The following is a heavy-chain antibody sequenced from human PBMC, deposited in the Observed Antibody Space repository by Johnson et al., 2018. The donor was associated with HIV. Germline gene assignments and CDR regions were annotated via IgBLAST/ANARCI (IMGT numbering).Heavy chain of an antibody. CDR2: MKQDGSEE. CDR1: GFTFDDYA. Sequence: VQLVESGGGLVQPGRSLRLSCAASGFTFDDYAMHWVRQAPGKGLEWVANMKQDGSEEHYLDSVKGRFTISRDKSKNTLYLQMNSLRAEDTAVYYCARDGSNFGAFDIWGQGTMVTVSS. D-gene: IGHD1-1*01. CDR3: ARDGSNFGAFDI. V-gene: IGHV3-7*01. J-gene: IGHJ3*02.